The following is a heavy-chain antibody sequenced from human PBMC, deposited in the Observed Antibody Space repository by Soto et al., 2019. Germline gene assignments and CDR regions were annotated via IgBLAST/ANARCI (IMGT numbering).Heavy chain of an antibody. CDR3: ARDYYESSGYYPGPHAFDI. CDR2: ISAYNGNT. Sequence: SVKVSCKASVYTFTSYGISLVRQAPGQGLEWMGWISAYNGNTNYSQKLQGRVTMTTDTSTSTAYMELRRLRSDDTAVYYCARDYYESSGYYPGPHAFDIWGQGTMVTVSS. V-gene: IGHV1-18*01. J-gene: IGHJ3*02. CDR1: VYTFTSYG. D-gene: IGHD3-22*01.